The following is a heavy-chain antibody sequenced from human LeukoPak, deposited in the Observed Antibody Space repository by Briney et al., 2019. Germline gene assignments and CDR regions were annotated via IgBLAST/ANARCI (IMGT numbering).Heavy chain of an antibody. CDR2: ISSSSSTI. J-gene: IGHJ6*02. Sequence: GGSLRLSCSASGFTFSTYSMNWVRQAPGKGLEWVSYISSSSSTIYYADSVKGRFTISRDNAKNSLYLQMNSLRAEDTAVYYCAREGYYSGMDVWGQGTTVTVSS. V-gene: IGHV3-48*04. CDR3: AREGYYSGMDV. CDR1: GFTFSTYS.